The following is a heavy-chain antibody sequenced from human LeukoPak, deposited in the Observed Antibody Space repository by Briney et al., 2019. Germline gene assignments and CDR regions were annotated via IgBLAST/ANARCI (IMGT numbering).Heavy chain of an antibody. Sequence: PSETLSLTCAVYGGSFSGYYWSWIRQPPGKGLEWIGEINHSGSTNYNPSLKSRVTISVDTSKNQFSLKLSSVTAADTAVYYCARENRLGYCSITSCLPYEYWGQGTLVTVSS. CDR1: GGSFSGYY. V-gene: IGHV4-34*01. J-gene: IGHJ4*02. D-gene: IGHD2-2*01. CDR3: ARENRLGYCSITSCLPYEY. CDR2: INHSGST.